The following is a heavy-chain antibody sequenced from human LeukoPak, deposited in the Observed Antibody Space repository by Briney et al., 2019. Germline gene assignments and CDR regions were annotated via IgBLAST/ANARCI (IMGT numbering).Heavy chain of an antibody. J-gene: IGHJ4*02. V-gene: IGHV3-48*02. CDR2: IRISTEGAKYA. CDR1: GFTFTDYP. CDR3: ARDQRYAFDY. D-gene: IGHD3-9*01. Sequence: GGSLRLSCATSGFTFTDYPMHWVRQAPGKGLEWVTNIRISTEGAKYAIYAGSVKGRVTFSRDNAKNTLYLQMHSLRDDETAVYYCARDQRYAFDYWGQGILVTASS.